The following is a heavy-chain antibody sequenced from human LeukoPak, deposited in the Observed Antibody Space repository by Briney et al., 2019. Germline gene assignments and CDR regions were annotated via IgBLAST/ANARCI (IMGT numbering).Heavy chain of an antibody. V-gene: IGHV3-21*01. D-gene: IGHD3-16*01. J-gene: IGHJ4*02. Sequence: PGGSLRLSCAASGFTFSSYSMNSVRQAPGKGLEWVSAISSSSTYIYYADSVKGRFTISRDNAKNSLYLQMNSLRAEDTATYYCARGFYDYVWGELDYWGQGTLVTVSS. CDR1: GFTFSSYS. CDR2: ISSSSTYI. CDR3: ARGFYDYVWGELDY.